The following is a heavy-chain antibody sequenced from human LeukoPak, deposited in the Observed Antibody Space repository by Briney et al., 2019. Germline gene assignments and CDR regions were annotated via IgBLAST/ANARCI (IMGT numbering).Heavy chain of an antibody. D-gene: IGHD6-13*01. Sequence: SGTLSLTCAVSGGSISSSNWWSWVRQPPGKGLEWIGEIYHSGSTNYNPSLKGRVTISVVTSKNQFSLKLISVTAADTAMYYCARDPSSGYLNYFDYWGQGTLVTVSS. CDR2: IYHSGST. J-gene: IGHJ4*02. CDR3: ARDPSSGYLNYFDY. CDR1: GGSISSSNW. V-gene: IGHV4-4*02.